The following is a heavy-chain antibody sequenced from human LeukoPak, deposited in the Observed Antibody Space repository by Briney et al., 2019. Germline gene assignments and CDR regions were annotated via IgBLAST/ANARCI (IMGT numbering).Heavy chain of an antibody. J-gene: IGHJ4*02. Sequence: PGGSLRLSCAASGFTFSNAWMNWVRQAPGKGLEWDGRIKSKTDGGTTDYAAPVKGRFTISRDDSKNTLYLQMNSLKTEDTAVYYCTTRGAQGRLYGISWGQGTLVTVSS. D-gene: IGHD3-10*01. V-gene: IGHV3-15*07. CDR3: TTRGAQGRLYGIS. CDR1: GFTFSNAW. CDR2: IKSKTDGGTT.